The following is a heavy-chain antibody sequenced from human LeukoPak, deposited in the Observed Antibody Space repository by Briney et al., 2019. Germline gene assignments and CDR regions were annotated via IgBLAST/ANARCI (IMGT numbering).Heavy chain of an antibody. CDR2: INHSGST. CDR1: GGSFSGYY. D-gene: IGHD5-18*01. CDR3: ANLIRTAMAHYYYYYMDV. V-gene: IGHV4-34*01. J-gene: IGHJ6*03. Sequence: SETLSLTFAVYGGSFSGYYWSWIRPPPGKGLEWIGEINHSGSTNYNPSLKSRVTISVDTSKNQFSLKLSSVTAADTAVYYCANLIRTAMAHYYYYYMDVWGKGTTVTVSS.